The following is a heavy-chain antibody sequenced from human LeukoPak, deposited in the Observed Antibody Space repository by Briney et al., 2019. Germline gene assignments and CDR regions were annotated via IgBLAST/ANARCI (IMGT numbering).Heavy chain of an antibody. J-gene: IGHJ4*02. V-gene: IGHV4-38-2*01. Sequence: PETLSLTCAVSGYSISSGYYWGWIRQPPGKGLEWIGSIYHSGSTYYNPSLKSRVTISVDTSKNHFSLKLSSVTAADTAVYYCASMYCSSTSWYYVDYWGQGTLVTVSS. CDR1: GYSISSGYY. D-gene: IGHD2-2*01. CDR2: IYHSGST. CDR3: ASMYCSSTSWYYVDY.